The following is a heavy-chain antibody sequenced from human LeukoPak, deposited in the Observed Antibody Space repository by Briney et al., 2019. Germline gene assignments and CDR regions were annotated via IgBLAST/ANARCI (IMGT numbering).Heavy chain of an antibody. V-gene: IGHV3-7*01. J-gene: IGHJ4*02. Sequence: GGSLRLSCAASGLTFITYWMAWVRQAPGKGLEWVANIKGDDSARHQADSVKGRFTISIDNAQNSVYLQMSSLRGEDTAIYYCARDVVGSLDYWGQGTLVTVSS. CDR3: ARDVVGSLDY. CDR2: IKGDDSAR. CDR1: GLTFITYW. D-gene: IGHD1-26*01.